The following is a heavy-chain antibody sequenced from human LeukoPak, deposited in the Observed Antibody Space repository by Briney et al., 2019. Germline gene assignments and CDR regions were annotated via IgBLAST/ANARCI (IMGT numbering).Heavy chain of an antibody. CDR1: GFTFSSYL. D-gene: IGHD6-13*01. J-gene: IGHJ4*02. V-gene: IGHV3-7*01. CDR2: MKYDGSEK. CDR3: ARDIEAAGLFLDY. Sequence: GGSLRLSCAASGFTFSSYLMHWVRRAPGKGLEWVANMKYDGSEKYYVDSVKGRFTISRDNAKNSLYLQMNSLRAEDTAVYYCARDIEAAGLFLDYWGQGTLVTVSS.